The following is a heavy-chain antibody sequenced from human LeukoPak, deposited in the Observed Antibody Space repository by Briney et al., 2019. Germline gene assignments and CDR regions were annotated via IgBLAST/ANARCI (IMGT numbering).Heavy chain of an antibody. J-gene: IGHJ4*02. CDR2: ISGSGGST. D-gene: IGHD2-21*01. CDR1: GFTFSSYA. V-gene: IGHV3-23*01. Sequence: GGSLRLSCAASGFTFSSYAMSWVRQAPGKELEWVSAISGSGGSTYYADSVKGRFTISRDNSKNTLYLQMNSLRAEDTAVYYCAKFLPTHIVVANYYFDYWGQGTLVTVSS. CDR3: AKFLPTHIVVANYYFDY.